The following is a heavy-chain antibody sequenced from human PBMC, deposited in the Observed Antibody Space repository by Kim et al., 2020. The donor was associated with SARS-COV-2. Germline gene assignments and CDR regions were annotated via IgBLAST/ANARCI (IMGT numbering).Heavy chain of an antibody. D-gene: IGHD3-10*02. CDR2: ISDTGGTT. V-gene: IGHV3-23*01. CDR1: GFIFSSYA. J-gene: IGHJ3*02. CDR3: AKVSLLNLFRGAFDI. Sequence: GGSLRLSCAASGFIFSSYAMSWVRQAPGKGLQWISLISDTGGTTYYADSVKGRFTISRDNSKNTLYLQMNSLRAEDTAVYYCAKVSLLNLFRGAFDIWG.